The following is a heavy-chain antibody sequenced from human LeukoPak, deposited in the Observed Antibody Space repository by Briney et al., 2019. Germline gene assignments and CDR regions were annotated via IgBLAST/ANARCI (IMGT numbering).Heavy chain of an antibody. CDR2: ISYDGSKK. Sequence: GGSLRLSCAASGFTFSSYGMHWVRQAPGKGLEWVAIISYDGSKKFYADSVKGRFTISRDNSKNTLYLQMNSLRGEDTAVYYCARVPQSGDNAFEVWGQGTMVAVSS. J-gene: IGHJ3*01. CDR3: ARVPQSGDNAFEV. CDR1: GFTFSSYG. D-gene: IGHD3-10*01. V-gene: IGHV3-30*03.